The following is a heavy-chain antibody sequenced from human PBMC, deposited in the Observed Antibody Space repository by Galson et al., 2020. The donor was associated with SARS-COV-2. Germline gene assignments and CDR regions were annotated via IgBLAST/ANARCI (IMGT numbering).Heavy chain of an antibody. J-gene: IGHJ2*01. CDR3: ARDFRGGERSWYFDH. Sequence: GESLKISCATSGFTFDFYWMSWVRQAPGKGLGWVANVNGDGSAKHYVDSVKGRFIISRDNAESSLYLQLRSLTVEDTAVYYCARDFRGGERSWYFDHWGRGSLVTVSS. D-gene: IGHD1-1*01. CDR2: VNGDGSAK. V-gene: IGHV3-7*01. CDR1: GFTFDFYW.